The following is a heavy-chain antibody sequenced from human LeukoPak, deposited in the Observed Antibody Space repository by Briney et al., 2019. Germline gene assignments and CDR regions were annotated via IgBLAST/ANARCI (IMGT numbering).Heavy chain of an antibody. J-gene: IGHJ2*01. CDR3: VRGGERTGNSYFDL. Sequence: GGSLRLSCAASGFTPRDYFMSWIRQPPGKGLERISYSSETGTAYSYAASVKGRFTISRDNAKNSLFLQMDSLRADDTALYYCVRGGERTGNSYFDLWGRGTLVTVSS. CDR1: GFTPRDYF. CDR2: SSETGTAY. D-gene: IGHD2-8*02. V-gene: IGHV3-11*04.